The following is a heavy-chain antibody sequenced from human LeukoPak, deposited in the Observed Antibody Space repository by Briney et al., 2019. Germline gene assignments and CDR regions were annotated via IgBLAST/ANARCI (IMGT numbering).Heavy chain of an antibody. D-gene: IGHD3-22*01. V-gene: IGHV1-46*01. J-gene: IGHJ4*02. CDR3: ARGLSTYYYDSSGYYGY. CDR1: GYTFTSYY. Sequence: ASVKVSCKASGYTFTSYYMHWVRQAPGQGLEWMGIINPSGGSTSYAQKFQGRVTMTRDTSTSTVYMELCSLRSEDTAVYYCARGLSTYYYDSSGYYGYWGQGTLVTVSS. CDR2: INPSGGST.